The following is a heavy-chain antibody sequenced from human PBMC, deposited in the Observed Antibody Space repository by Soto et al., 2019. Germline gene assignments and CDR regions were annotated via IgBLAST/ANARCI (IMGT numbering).Heavy chain of an antibody. J-gene: IGHJ4*02. CDR1: GFTFSSYA. CDR2: ISYDGSNK. D-gene: IGHD2-2*01. V-gene: IGHV3-30-3*01. Sequence: GGSLRLSCAASGFTFSSYAMHWVRQAPGKGLEWVEVISYDGSNKYYADSVKGRFTISRDNSKNTLYLQMNSLRAEDTAVYYCARASGGIVVVPAAISYWGQGTLVPVSS. CDR3: ARASGGIVVVPAAISY.